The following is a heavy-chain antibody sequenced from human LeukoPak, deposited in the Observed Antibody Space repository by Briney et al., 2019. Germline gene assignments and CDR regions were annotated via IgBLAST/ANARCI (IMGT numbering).Heavy chain of an antibody. D-gene: IGHD3-22*01. J-gene: IGHJ4*02. CDR2: ISTYNGKT. CDR3: GSGRRRIMMTDPNTPYYEFDY. CDR1: DYTFNNYG. Sequence: ASVRVSCKASDYTFNNYGFSWVRQAPGRRLEWMGWISTYNGKTKYAESLQGRVSMTTDISTYTAYMELRSLRSDDTAVYYCGSGRRRIMMTDPNTPYYEFDYWGQGTQVTVSS. V-gene: IGHV1-18*04.